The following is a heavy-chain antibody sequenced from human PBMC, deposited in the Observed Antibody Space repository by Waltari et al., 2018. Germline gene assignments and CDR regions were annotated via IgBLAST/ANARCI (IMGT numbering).Heavy chain of an antibody. J-gene: IGHJ4*02. Sequence: QVQLQESGPGLVKPSETLSLTCAVSGYSISSGYYWGCIRLPPGTGLEWIGSIYHSGSTYDNPSLKSRVTISVDTSKNQFSLKLSSVTAADTAVYYCARHGNYYGSGSYYNPFDYWGQGTLVTVSS. CDR3: ARHGNYYGSGSYYNPFDY. CDR2: IYHSGST. D-gene: IGHD3-10*01. V-gene: IGHV4-38-2*01. CDR1: GYSISSGYY.